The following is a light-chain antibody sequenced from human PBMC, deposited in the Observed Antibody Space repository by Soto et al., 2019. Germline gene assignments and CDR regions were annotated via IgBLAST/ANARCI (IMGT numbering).Light chain of an antibody. CDR1: QGIRND. CDR2: AAS. CDR3: LQDYNYPRT. J-gene: IGKJ1*01. Sequence: AIHMTQSPSSLSASVGDRVTITCRASQGIRNDLGWYQQKPGKAPKLLIYAASSLQSGVPSRFSGSGSGTDFTLTISSLQPEDFEPYYCLQDYNYPRTFGQGTKVDIK. V-gene: IGKV1-6*01.